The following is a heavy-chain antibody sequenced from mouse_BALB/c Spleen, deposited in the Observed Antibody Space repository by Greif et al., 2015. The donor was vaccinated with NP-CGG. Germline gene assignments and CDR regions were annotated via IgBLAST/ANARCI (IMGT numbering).Heavy chain of an antibody. CDR1: GYAFSSYW. J-gene: IGHJ2*01. CDR2: IYPGDGDT. V-gene: IGHV1-80*01. CDR3: ARSQGYYFDY. Sequence: VHLVESGAELVRPGSSVKISCKASGYAFSSYWMNWVKQRPGQGLEWIGQIYPGDGDTNYNGKFKGKATLTADKSSSTAYKQLRSLKSEDSAVYFCARSQGYYFDYWGQGTTLTVSS.